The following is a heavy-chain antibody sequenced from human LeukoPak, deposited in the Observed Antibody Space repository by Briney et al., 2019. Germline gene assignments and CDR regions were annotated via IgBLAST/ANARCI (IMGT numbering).Heavy chain of an antibody. CDR2: IKQDGSEK. J-gene: IGHJ4*02. V-gene: IGHV3-7*01. Sequence: PGGSLRLSCAASGFTFSYWMSWVRQAPGKGLEWVANIKQDGSEKYYVDSVKGRFTISRDNAKNSLYLQMSSLRAEDTAVYYCAALPEYYFDYWGQGTLVTVSS. CDR1: GFTFSYW. CDR3: AALPEYYFDY.